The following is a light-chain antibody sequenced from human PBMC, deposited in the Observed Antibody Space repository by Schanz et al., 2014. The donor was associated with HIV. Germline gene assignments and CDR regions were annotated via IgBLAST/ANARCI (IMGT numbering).Light chain of an antibody. V-gene: IGLV1-40*01. CDR1: SSNLGTNFQ. Sequence: QSVLTQPPSVSGAPGQRVTISCTGGSSNLGTNFQVHWYQQLPGTAPKLLIYNNNIRPSGVPDRFSGSKSGTSASLAITGLQPEDEADYYCAAWDDSLNGLFGGGTKLTVL. J-gene: IGLJ2*01. CDR2: NNN. CDR3: AAWDDSLNGL.